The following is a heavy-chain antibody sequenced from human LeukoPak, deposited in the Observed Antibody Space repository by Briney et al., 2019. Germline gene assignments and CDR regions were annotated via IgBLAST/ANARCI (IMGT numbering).Heavy chain of an antibody. V-gene: IGHV4-39*07. CDR2: IYYSGST. CDR1: GGSISSSSYY. Sequence: SETLSLTCTVSGGSISSSSYYWGWIRQPPGEGLEWIGSIYYSGSTYYNPSLKSRVTISVDTSKNQFSLKLSSVTAADTAVYYCARIRRQQLVPYYYYGMDVWGQGTTVTVSS. D-gene: IGHD6-13*01. J-gene: IGHJ6*02. CDR3: ARIRRQQLVPYYYYGMDV.